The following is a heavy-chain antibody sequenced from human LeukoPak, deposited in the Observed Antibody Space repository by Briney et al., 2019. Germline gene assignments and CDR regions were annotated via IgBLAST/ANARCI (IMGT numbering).Heavy chain of an antibody. V-gene: IGHV4-59*08. J-gene: IGHJ4*02. CDR1: GGSITNYY. D-gene: IGHD1-26*01. Sequence: PSETLSLTCSVSGGSITNYYWSWIRQSPGKGLEWIGFIYNTGRTNYNPSLQSRVTMSIDTSKNQFSLKLSSVAAADTAVYYCARQGELAIDYWGQGTLVTVSS. CDR3: ARQGELAIDY. CDR2: IYNTGRT.